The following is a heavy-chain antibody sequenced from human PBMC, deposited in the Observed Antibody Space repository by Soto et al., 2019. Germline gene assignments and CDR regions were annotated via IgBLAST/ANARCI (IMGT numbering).Heavy chain of an antibody. V-gene: IGHV1-18*01. CDR2: IGGYNGNT. CDR3: ARFVYGSRTYLAY. CDR1: GYTSATYD. D-gene: IGHD3-10*01. Sequence: ASVKVSCKASGYTSATYDISWVRQAPGQGLEWMGWIGGYNGNTEYAQKHQARVTLTTDTSTSTAYMELRNLRSDDTAVYYCARFVYGSRTYLAYWGQGTLVTVSS. J-gene: IGHJ4*02.